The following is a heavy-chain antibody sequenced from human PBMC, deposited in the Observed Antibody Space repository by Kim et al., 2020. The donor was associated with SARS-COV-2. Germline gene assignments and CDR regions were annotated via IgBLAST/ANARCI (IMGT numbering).Heavy chain of an antibody. Sequence: SETLSLTCAVYGGSFSGYYWSWIRQPPGKGLEWIGEINHSGSTNYNPSLKSRVTISVDTSKNQFSLKLSSVTAADTAVYYCARATNIWYYYDSSGYYWGFDPWGQGTLV. J-gene: IGHJ5*02. CDR1: GGSFSGYY. CDR2: INHSGST. CDR3: ARATNIWYYYDSSGYYWGFDP. V-gene: IGHV4-34*01. D-gene: IGHD3-22*01.